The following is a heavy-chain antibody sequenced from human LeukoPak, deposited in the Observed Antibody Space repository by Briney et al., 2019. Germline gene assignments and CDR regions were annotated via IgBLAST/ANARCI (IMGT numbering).Heavy chain of an antibody. V-gene: IGHV4-59*08. Sequence: SETLSLTCTVSGGSISSYYWSWIRQPPGKGLEWIGYIYYSGSTYYYNPSLKSRVTMSVDTSKNQFSLKLSSVTAADTAVYCCARQYYYDGSGPFQHWGQGTLVTVSS. D-gene: IGHD3-22*01. CDR2: IYYSGSTY. CDR1: GGSISSYY. CDR3: ARQYYYDGSGPFQH. J-gene: IGHJ1*01.